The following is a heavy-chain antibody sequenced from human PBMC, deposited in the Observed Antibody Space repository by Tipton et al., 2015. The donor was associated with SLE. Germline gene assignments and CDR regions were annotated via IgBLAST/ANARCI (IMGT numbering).Heavy chain of an antibody. CDR3: ARVSATGTLRYFDY. CDR1: GTSISSYY. J-gene: IGHJ4*02. Sequence: TLSLTCTVSGTSISSYYWSWIRQPPGKGLEWIGYIYTSGSTNYNPSLKSRVTISVDTSKNQFSLRLNSVSAADSAVYYCARVSATGTLRYFDYWGQGTLVTVSS. D-gene: IGHD3-10*01. V-gene: IGHV4-4*09. CDR2: IYTSGST.